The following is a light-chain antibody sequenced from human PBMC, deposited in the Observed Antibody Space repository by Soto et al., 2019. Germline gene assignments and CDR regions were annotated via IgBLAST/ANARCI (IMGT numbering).Light chain of an antibody. J-gene: IGKJ1*01. V-gene: IGKV3-20*01. Sequence: EIVLTQSPGTLSLSPGERATLSCRASQSVSSSYLAWYQQKPGQAPRLLIYGASSRATGIPDRFSGSGSGTDFTLTISRLETEDIAVYYCQQYGSSPPWTFGQGTKVEIK. CDR1: QSVSSSY. CDR2: GAS. CDR3: QQYGSSPPWT.